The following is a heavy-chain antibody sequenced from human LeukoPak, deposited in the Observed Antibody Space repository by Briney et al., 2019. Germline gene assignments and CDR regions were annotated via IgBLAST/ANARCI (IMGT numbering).Heavy chain of an antibody. D-gene: IGHD2-15*01. CDR3: ARIFGTEGYCSGGSCYSADY. Sequence: SVKVSCKASGYTFTGYYMHWVRQAPGQGLEWMGGIIPIFGTANYAQKFQGRVTITTDESTSTAYMELSSLRSEDTAVYYCARIFGTEGYCSGGSCYSADYWGQGTLVTVSS. V-gene: IGHV1-69*05. J-gene: IGHJ4*02. CDR1: GYTFTGYY. CDR2: IIPIFGTA.